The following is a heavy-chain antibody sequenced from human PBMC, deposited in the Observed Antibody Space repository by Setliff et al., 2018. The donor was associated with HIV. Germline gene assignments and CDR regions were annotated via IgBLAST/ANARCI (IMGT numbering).Heavy chain of an antibody. V-gene: IGHV4-59*01. Sequence: SETLSLTCTVSGASISTYYWSWIRQPPGRGLEWIGYIFYSGSSNYNPSLRSRVTMSVDTSKNQFSLNLTSVTAADTAVYYCARDRGSYNFWSGLARGDNWFDPWGQGTLVTVS. J-gene: IGHJ5*02. CDR1: GASISTYY. D-gene: IGHD3-3*01. CDR2: IFYSGSS. CDR3: ARDRGSYNFWSGLARGDNWFDP.